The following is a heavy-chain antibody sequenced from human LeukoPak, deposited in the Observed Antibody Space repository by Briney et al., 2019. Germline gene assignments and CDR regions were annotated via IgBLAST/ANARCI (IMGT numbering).Heavy chain of an antibody. J-gene: IGHJ4*02. Sequence: GGSLRLSCAASGFSFSTYTMNWVRQALGKGLEWVSAINGRGDSTFYADSVKGQFTISRDNSKSTVYLQMNSLRADDTAVYYCAKERQTGDYFTSDFWGQGTLVTVSS. CDR2: INGRGDST. CDR1: GFSFSTYT. V-gene: IGHV3-23*01. D-gene: IGHD4-17*01. CDR3: AKERQTGDYFTSDF.